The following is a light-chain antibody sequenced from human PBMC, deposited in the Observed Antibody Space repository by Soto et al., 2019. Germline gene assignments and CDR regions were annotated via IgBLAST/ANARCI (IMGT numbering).Light chain of an antibody. CDR2: GAS. J-gene: IGKJ4*01. V-gene: IGKV3-15*01. CDR1: QRISNY. Sequence: EVVMTQSPATLSVSPGERVTLSCRASQRISNYLAWYQQKPGQAPRLVIYGASTRATGIPVRFSGSGSGTEFTLTINSLQSEDFAVYYCQHYNGWLSFGGGTKVEI. CDR3: QHYNGWLS.